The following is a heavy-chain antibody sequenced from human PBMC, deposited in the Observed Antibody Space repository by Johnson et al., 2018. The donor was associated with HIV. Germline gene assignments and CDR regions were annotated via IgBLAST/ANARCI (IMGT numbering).Heavy chain of an antibody. V-gene: IGHV3-30*02. CDR1: GFTFSSYG. J-gene: IGHJ3*02. Sequence: QMLLVESGGGVVQPGGSLRLSCAASGFTFSSYGMHWVRQAPGKGLEWVAFIRYDGSNKYYADSVKGRFTISRDNSKNTLYLQMNSLRAEDTAVYYCAKNTAMVGDAFDIWGQGTMVTVSS. CDR2: IRYDGSNK. D-gene: IGHD5-18*01. CDR3: AKNTAMVGDAFDI.